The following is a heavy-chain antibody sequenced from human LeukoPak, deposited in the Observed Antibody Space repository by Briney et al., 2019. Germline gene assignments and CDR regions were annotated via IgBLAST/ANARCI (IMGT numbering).Heavy chain of an antibody. CDR3: TKSYSGSFHDWFAP. J-gene: IGHJ5*02. CDR2: IAWNSGTI. V-gene: IGHV3-9*01. D-gene: IGHD1-26*01. CDR1: GFTFDDYA. Sequence: GRSLRLSCAASGFTFDDYAMHWVRQAPGKGLEWVSGIAWNSGTIRYADSVKGRFTISRDNANNSLYLQMNSLRAEDTAFYYCTKSYSGSFHDWFAPWGQGTLVTVSS.